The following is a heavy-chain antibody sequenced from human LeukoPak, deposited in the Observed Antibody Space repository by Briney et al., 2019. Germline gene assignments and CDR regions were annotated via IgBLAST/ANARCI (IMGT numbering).Heavy chain of an antibody. CDR1: GGSISSSSYY. CDR3: ARLWFGELSPIIY. J-gene: IGHJ4*02. V-gene: IGHV4-61*05. CDR2: IYYSGST. D-gene: IGHD3-10*01. Sequence: SETLSLTCTVSGGSISSSSYYWGWIRQPPGKGLEWIGYIYYSGSTNYNPSLKSRVTISVDTSENQSSLKLSSVTAADTAVYYCARLWFGELSPIIYWGQGTLVTVSS.